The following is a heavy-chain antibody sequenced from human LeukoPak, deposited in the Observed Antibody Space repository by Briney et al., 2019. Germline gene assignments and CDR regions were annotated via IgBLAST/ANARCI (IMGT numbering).Heavy chain of an antibody. CDR1: GGSISSYY. CDR3: ARVNGGSSRFDY. V-gene: IGHV4-59*01. J-gene: IGHJ4*02. D-gene: IGHD1-26*01. Sequence: PSETLSLTCTVSGGSISSYYWSWIRQPPGKGLEWIGYIYYSGSTNYNPSLKSRVTISVDTSKNQFSLKLSSVTAADTAVYYCARVNGGSSRFDYWGQGTLVTVSS. CDR2: IYYSGST.